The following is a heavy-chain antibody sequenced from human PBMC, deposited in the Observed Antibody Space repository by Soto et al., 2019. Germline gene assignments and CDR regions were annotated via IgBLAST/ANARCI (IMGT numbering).Heavy chain of an antibody. CDR3: ARVAPPGDIAAAGTWWFDP. D-gene: IGHD6-13*01. J-gene: IGHJ5*02. CDR1: GYSFTSYW. CDR2: IDPSDSYT. V-gene: IGHV5-10-1*01. Sequence: GESLKISCKGSGYSFTSYWISWVRQMPGKGLEWMGRIDPSDSYTNYSPSFQGHVTISADKSISTAYLQWSSLKASDTAMYYCARVAPPGDIAAAGTWWFDPWGQGPLVTVSS.